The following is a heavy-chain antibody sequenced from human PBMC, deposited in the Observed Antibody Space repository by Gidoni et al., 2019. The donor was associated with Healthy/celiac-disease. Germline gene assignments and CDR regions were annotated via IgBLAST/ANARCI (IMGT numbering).Heavy chain of an antibody. Sequence: EVQLVQSGAEVKKPGESLKISCKGSGYSFTSYWIGWVRQMPGKGLEWMGIIYPGDSDTRYSPSFQGQVTISADNSISTAYLQWSSLKASDTAMYYCARRVRIAVAGPFGMDVWGQGTTVTVSS. D-gene: IGHD6-19*01. J-gene: IGHJ6*02. CDR1: GYSFTSYW. CDR2: IYPGDSDT. V-gene: IGHV5-51*01. CDR3: ARRVRIAVAGPFGMDV.